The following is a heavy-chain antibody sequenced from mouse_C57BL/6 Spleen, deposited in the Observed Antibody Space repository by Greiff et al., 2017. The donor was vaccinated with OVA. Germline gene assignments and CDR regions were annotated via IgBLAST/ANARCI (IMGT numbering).Heavy chain of an antibody. CDR3: ARNGGTGKSFFFDY. D-gene: IGHD4-1*01. CDR2: IHPNSGST. J-gene: IGHJ2*01. CDR1: GYTFTSYW. V-gene: IGHV1-64*01. Sequence: QVQLQQPGAELVKPGASVKLSCKASGYTFTSYWMHWVKQRPGQGLEWIGMIHPNSGSTNYNEKFKSKATLTVDKSSSTAYMQLSSLTSEDSAVYYCARNGGTGKSFFFDYWGQGTTLTVSS.